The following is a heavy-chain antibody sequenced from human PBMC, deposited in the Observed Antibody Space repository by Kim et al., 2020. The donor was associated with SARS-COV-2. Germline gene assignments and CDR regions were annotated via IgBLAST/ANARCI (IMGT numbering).Heavy chain of an antibody. D-gene: IGHD6-19*01. J-gene: IGHJ4*01. CDR3: TRDPTGYSSGWCFDY. Sequence: GGSLRRSCAASGFTFTTYSMNWVRQAPGKGLEWVSSISSSRTYISYADSVKGRFTISRDNAKNSLYLQMNSLRADDTAVYYCTRDPTGYSSGWCFDYWG. CDR2: ISSSRTYI. V-gene: IGHV3-21*01. CDR1: GFTFTTYS.